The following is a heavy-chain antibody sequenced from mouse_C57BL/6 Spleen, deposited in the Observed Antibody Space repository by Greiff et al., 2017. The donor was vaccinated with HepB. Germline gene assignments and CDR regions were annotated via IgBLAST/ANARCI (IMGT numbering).Heavy chain of an antibody. CDR1: GYTFTDYE. D-gene: IGHD1-1*01. CDR2: IDPETGGT. V-gene: IGHV1-15*01. J-gene: IGHJ3*01. CDR3: TTPHYYGSSTGGFAY. Sequence: VKVVESGAELVRPGASVTLSCKASGYTFTDYEMHWVKQTPVHGLEWIGAIDPETGGTAYNQKFKGKAILTADKSSSTAYMELRSLTSEDSAVYYCTTPHYYGSSTGGFAYWGQGTLVTVSA.